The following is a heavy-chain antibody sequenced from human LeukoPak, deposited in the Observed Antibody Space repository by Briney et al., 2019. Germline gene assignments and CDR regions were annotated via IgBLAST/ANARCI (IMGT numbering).Heavy chain of an antibody. D-gene: IGHD3-10*01. CDR3: ARVGVLKGAFDI. CDR2: INPSGGST. CDR1: GYTFTGYY. V-gene: IGHV1-46*01. Sequence: ASVKVSCKASGYTFTGYYMHWVRQAPGQGLEWMGIINPSGGSTSYAQKFQGRVTMTRDTSTSTVYMELSSLRSEDTAVYYCARVGVLKGAFDIWGQGTMVTVSS. J-gene: IGHJ3*02.